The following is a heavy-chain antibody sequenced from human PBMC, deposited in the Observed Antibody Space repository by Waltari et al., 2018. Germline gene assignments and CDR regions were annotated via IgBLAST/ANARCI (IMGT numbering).Heavy chain of an antibody. D-gene: IGHD6-19*01. CDR1: GASLSDYF. J-gene: IGHJ1*01. CDR2: NSLKDVT. CDR3: ARGPRDKWLGRYSGEYFHH. V-gene: IGHV4-34*02. Sequence: QVQLQQWGATLLKPSETLSLTCAVYGASLSDYFWTWIRQSPGKGLEWIGENSLKDVTYYNPSLESRVSVHLDTSKNQLDLRLESVTAADTAIYYCARGPRDKWLGRYSGEYFHHWGPGTLVSVSA.